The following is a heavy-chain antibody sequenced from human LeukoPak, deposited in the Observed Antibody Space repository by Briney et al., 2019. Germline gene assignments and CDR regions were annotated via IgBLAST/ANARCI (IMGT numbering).Heavy chain of an antibody. CDR2: ISGCGGST. CDR3: AKRNSSGYYYFDY. V-gene: IGHV3-23*01. CDR1: GFTFSSYA. Sequence: GGSLRVSCAASGFTFSSYAMSWVRQAPGKGLEWVSAISGCGGSTYYADSAKGRFTISRDNSKNTLYLKMNSLRAEDTAVYYSAKRNSSGYYYFDYWGQGTLVTVSS. D-gene: IGHD3-22*01. J-gene: IGHJ4*02.